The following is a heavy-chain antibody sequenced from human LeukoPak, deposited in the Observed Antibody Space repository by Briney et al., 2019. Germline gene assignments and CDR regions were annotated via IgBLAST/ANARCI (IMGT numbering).Heavy chain of an antibody. Sequence: GASVKVSCKASGGIFSSYAISWVRQAPGQGLEWMGGIIPIFGTANYAQKFQGRVTITADESTSTAYMELSSLRSEDTAVYYCARHASSSWYGGDWFDPWGQGTLVTVSS. V-gene: IGHV1-69*01. CDR1: GGIFSSYA. J-gene: IGHJ5*02. CDR2: IIPIFGTA. CDR3: ARHASSSWYGGDWFDP. D-gene: IGHD6-13*01.